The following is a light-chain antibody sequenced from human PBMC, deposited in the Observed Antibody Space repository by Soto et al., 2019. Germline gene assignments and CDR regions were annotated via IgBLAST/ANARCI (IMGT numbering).Light chain of an antibody. CDR3: QQYNQWPLT. V-gene: IGKV3-15*01. Sequence: EIVMTQSPATLSVSPGERATLSCRASQSVSSNLAWYQQKPGQAPRLLIYVASTRASGIPASFSGSGSGTEFTLTISSLQSEDFAVYYCQQYNQWPLTFGGGTKVEIK. CDR1: QSVSSN. CDR2: VAS. J-gene: IGKJ4*01.